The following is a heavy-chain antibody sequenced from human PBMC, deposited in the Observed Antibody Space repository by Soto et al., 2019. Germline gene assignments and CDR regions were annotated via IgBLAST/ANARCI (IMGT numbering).Heavy chain of an antibody. CDR3: AKQAGTSILYDFDY. CDR1: GFTFSSYG. V-gene: IGHV3-23*01. D-gene: IGHD2-2*01. J-gene: IGHJ4*02. Sequence: EVQLLESGGGLGQPGGSLRLSCVVSGFTFSSYGLSWVRQAPGKGLEWVSTISGSGGNTWYADSVKGRFTISRDNSQNTLYLQMNSLRVEDTAVYYCAKQAGTSILYDFDYWGQGTLVTVSS. CDR2: ISGSGGNT.